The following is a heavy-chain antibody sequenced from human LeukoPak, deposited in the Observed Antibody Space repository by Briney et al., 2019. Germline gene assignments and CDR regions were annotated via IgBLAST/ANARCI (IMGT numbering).Heavy chain of an antibody. J-gene: IGHJ4*02. V-gene: IGHV4-39*07. D-gene: IGHD3-10*01. CDR1: GGSISSSSYY. CDR2: IYYSGST. Sequence: ASETLSLTCTVSGGSISSSSYYWGWIRQPPGKGLERIGSIYYSGSTYYNPSLKSRVTISVDTSKNQFSLKLSSVTAADTAVYYCARSRHYYGSGSYYRPLDYWGQGTLVTVSS. CDR3: ARSRHYYGSGSYYRPLDY.